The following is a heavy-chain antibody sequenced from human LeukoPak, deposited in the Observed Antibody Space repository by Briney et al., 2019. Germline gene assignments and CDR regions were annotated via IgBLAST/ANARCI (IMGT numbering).Heavy chain of an antibody. CDR2: ISSSSNYI. J-gene: IGHJ3*02. Sequence: TGGSLRLSCAASGFTFSSYSMNWVRQAPGKGLEWVSSISSSSNYIHQADSVKGRFTISRDNAKNTLYLQMNSLRAEDTAVYYCASEAPFDIWGQGTMVTVTS. CDR3: ASEAPFDI. V-gene: IGHV3-21*01. CDR1: GFTFSSYS.